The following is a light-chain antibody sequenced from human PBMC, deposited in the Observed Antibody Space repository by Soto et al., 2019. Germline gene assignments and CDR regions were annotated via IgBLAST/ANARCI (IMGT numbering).Light chain of an antibody. CDR1: QNVSSSY. CDR3: QQYGRSPYT. J-gene: IGKJ2*01. Sequence: EIVLTQSPGTLSLSPGERATLSCRASQNVSSSYLAWYQRKPGQTPRLLIYGASRRATGIPDRFSGSGSGTDFTLTISRLEPEDFAVFYCQQYGRSPYTFGQGTKLEIK. V-gene: IGKV3-20*01. CDR2: GAS.